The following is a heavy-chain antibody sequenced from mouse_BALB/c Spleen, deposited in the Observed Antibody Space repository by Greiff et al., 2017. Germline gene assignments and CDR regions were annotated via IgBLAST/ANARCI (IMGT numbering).Heavy chain of an antibody. CDR1: GDSITSGY. D-gene: IGHD1-1*01. Sequence: EVKLVESGPSLVKPSQTLSLTCSVTGDSITSGYWNWIRKFPGNKLEYMGYISYSGSTYYNPSLKSRISISRDTSKNQYYLQLNSLTTEDTATYYCARCFTTVPFDYWGQGTTLTVSS. CDR3: ARCFTTVPFDY. CDR2: ISYSGST. J-gene: IGHJ2*01. V-gene: IGHV3-8*02.